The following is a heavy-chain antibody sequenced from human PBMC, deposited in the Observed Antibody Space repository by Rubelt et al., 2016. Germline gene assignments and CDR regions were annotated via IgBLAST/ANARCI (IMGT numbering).Heavy chain of an antibody. D-gene: IGHD1-26*01. V-gene: IGHV1-46*01. CDR2: INPSGGST. CDR1: GYTFTSYY. J-gene: IGHJ6*02. CDR3: RHKVGPKDSGIDL. Sequence: QVQLVQSGAEVKKPGASVKVSCKASGYTFTSYYMHWVRQAPGQGLEWMGIINPSGGSTRYAQKFPGRVTRTRDTSTSTVYMELSSLRSDDTATYFCRHKVGPKDSGIDLWGQGTSVTVSS.